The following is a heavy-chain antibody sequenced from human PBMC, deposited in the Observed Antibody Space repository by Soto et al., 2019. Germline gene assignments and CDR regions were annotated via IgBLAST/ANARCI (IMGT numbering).Heavy chain of an antibody. V-gene: IGHV4-59*07. D-gene: IGHD3-10*01. CDR3: ASSAGHPGDFFYYNGMDV. J-gene: IGHJ6*02. CDR1: GATISGYY. CDR2: FCTSDCT. Sequence: WDTLSLTGSLSGATISGYYWHWIRPTPGKGLEGIGYFCTSDCTKCISSLKSRVTISVDTSKSQFYLRLNSVTAGDTAVYYCASSAGHPGDFFYYNGMDVWGQGTTVPVSS.